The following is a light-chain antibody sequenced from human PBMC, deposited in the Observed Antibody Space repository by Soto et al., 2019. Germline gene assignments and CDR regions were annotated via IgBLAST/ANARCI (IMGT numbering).Light chain of an antibody. CDR3: QQTYNTLWT. Sequence: KQMTQSPSSLSAYIGDRVTITCRASQSISTYLNWYQQEPGKAPRLLIYAATNLQSGVTSRISGSGSGTYFTLTISSLQPEDFATYYCQQTYNTLWTFGQGTNVDI. CDR2: AAT. V-gene: IGKV1-39*01. CDR1: QSISTY. J-gene: IGKJ1*01.